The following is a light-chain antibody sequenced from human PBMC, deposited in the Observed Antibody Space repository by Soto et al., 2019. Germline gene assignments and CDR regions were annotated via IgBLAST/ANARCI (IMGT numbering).Light chain of an antibody. CDR1: QSVSRN. CDR2: DAS. Sequence: EIVLTQSPGTLSLSTGERATLSCRASQSVSRNLAWYQQKPGQAPRLLIYDASTRATGTPARFSGSGSGTDFTLTISSLQSEDVGVYYCQQYNKWPPLTFGGGTKVDIK. J-gene: IGKJ4*01. V-gene: IGKV3D-15*01. CDR3: QQYNKWPPLT.